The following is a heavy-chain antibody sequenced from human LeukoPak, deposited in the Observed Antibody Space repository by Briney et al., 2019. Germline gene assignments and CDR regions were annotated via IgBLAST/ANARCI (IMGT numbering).Heavy chain of an antibody. J-gene: IGHJ5*02. CDR2: IYYSGST. CDR3: ARVMAAAGTPLNWFDP. Sequence: SETLSLTCTVSGGSISSSSYYWGWIRQPPGKGLEWIGSIYYSGSTYYNPSLKSRVTISVDTSKNQFSLKLSSVTAADTAVYYCARVMAAAGTPLNWFDPWGQGTLVTVSS. V-gene: IGHV4-39*07. CDR1: GGSISSSSYY. D-gene: IGHD6-13*01.